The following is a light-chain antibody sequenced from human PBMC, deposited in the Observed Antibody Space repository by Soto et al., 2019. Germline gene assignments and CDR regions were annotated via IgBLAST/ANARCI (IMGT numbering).Light chain of an antibody. Sequence: IALTPAPGPMSLSPRDRATLSCYPSQSVSNRYLAWYQQKPGQAPRLLIYGASSRATGIPDRFSGSGSGTDFTLTISRLEPEDFAVYYCQQYGSSPWTFGQGTKVDIK. J-gene: IGKJ1*01. CDR3: QQYGSSPWT. CDR2: GAS. CDR1: QSVSNRY. V-gene: IGKV3-20*01.